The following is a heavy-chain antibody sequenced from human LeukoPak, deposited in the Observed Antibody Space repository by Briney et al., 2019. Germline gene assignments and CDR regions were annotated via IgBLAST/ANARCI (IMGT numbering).Heavy chain of an antibody. Sequence: ASVKVSCKASGYTFTSYGISWVRQAPGQGHEWMGWISAYNGNTNYAQKLKGRVTMTTDTSTSTAYMELRSLRSDDTAVYYCARAPGGPYCSSTSCYAKYFQHWGQGTLVTVSS. D-gene: IGHD2-2*01. CDR2: ISAYNGNT. V-gene: IGHV1-18*01. CDR3: ARAPGGPYCSSTSCYAKYFQH. CDR1: GYTFTSYG. J-gene: IGHJ1*01.